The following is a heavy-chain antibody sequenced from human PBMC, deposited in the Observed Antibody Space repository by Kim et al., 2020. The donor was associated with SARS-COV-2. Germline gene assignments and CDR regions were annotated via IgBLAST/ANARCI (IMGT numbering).Heavy chain of an antibody. CDR1: GGTFSSYA. CDR3: ARDLRAACGGDCSPDH. D-gene: IGHD2-21*02. V-gene: IGHV1-69*04. Sequence: SVKVSCKASGGTFSSYAISWVRPAPGQGLEWMGRIIPILGIANYPQKFQGRVTITADKSTSTAYMELSSLRPEDTAVYYFARDLRAACGGDCSPDHWG. CDR2: IIPILGIA. J-gene: IGHJ2*01.